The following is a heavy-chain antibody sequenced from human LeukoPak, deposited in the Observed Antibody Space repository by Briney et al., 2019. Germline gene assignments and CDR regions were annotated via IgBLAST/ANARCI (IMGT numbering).Heavy chain of an antibody. CDR1: GGTFSSYA. D-gene: IGHD3-22*01. V-gene: IGHV1-69*06. Sequence: SVRVSCKASGGTFSSYAISWVRQAPGQGLEWMGGIIPIFGTANYAQKFQGRVTITADKSTSTAYMELSSLRSEDTAVYYCARDLRSYYDSSGYYPFDYWGQGTLVTVSS. CDR3: ARDLRSYYDSSGYYPFDY. CDR2: IIPIFGTA. J-gene: IGHJ4*02.